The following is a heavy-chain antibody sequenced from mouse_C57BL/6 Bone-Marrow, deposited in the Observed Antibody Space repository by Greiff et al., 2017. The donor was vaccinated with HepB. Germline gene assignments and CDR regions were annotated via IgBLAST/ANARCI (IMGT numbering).Heavy chain of an antibody. Sequence: EVKLMESGAELVKPGASVKLSCTASGFNIKDYYMHWVKQRTEQGLEWIGRIDPEDGETKYAPKFQGKATITADTSSNTAYLQLSSLTSEDTAVYYCASYYYGSSPYWYFDVWGTGTTVTVSS. D-gene: IGHD1-1*01. J-gene: IGHJ1*03. CDR1: GFNIKDYY. V-gene: IGHV14-2*01. CDR2: IDPEDGET. CDR3: ASYYYGSSPYWYFDV.